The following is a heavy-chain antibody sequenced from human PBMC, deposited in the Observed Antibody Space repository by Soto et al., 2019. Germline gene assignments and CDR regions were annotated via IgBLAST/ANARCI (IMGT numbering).Heavy chain of an antibody. CDR3: ARDGPYYYASRMDV. J-gene: IGHJ6*02. CDR2: LHSGGDT. D-gene: IGHD3-10*01. CDR1: GIPVSSNY. V-gene: IGHV3-53*04. Sequence: EVPLVESGGGLVQPGGSLRLSCAASGIPVSSNYMTWVRQAPGKGLEWVSVLHSGGDTYYANSVKGRFTISRHDSTNTLFLQMHSLTPEDTAVYYCARDGPYYYASRMDVWGQGTTVTVSS.